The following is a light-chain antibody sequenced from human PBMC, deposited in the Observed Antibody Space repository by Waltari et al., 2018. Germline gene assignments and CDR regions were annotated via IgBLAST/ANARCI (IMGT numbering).Light chain of an antibody. CDR1: NSDVGGYNY. V-gene: IGLV2-14*01. Sequence: QSALTQPASVSGSPGQSITISCTGTNSDVGGYNYVSWYQQHPGKAPKLMIYEVSNRPSWVSNRFAGSKSGNTASLTISGLQAEDEADYYCSSYTNSSTLPPYVFGTGTKVTVL. J-gene: IGLJ1*01. CDR3: SSYTNSSTLPPYV. CDR2: EVS.